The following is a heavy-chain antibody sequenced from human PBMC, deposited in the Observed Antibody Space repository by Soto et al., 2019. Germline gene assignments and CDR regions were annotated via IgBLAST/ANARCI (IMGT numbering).Heavy chain of an antibody. CDR2: INHSGST. V-gene: IGHV4-34*01. J-gene: IGHJ4*02. Sequence: SETLSLTCAVYGGSFSGYYWSWIRQPPGKGLEWIGEINHSGSTNYNPSLKSRVTISVDTSKNQFSLRLSSVTAADTAVYYCARTYDIQNKNYFDDWGQGTLVTVAS. CDR1: GGSFSGYY. CDR3: ARTYDIQNKNYFDD. D-gene: IGHD3-9*01.